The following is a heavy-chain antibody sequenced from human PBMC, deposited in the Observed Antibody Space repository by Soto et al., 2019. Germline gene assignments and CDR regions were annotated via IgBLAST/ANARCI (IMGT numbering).Heavy chain of an antibody. CDR1: GGSISSYY. Sequence: PSETLSLTCTVSGGSISSYYWTWIRQPPGKGLEWIGYIYYSGSTNYNPSLKSRVTISVDTSKNQFSLKLSSVTAADTAVYYCARSGTTVVKGGDVEIWGQGTMVTVSS. CDR2: IYYSGST. CDR3: ARSGTTVVKGGDVEI. V-gene: IGHV4-59*01. D-gene: IGHD4-17*01. J-gene: IGHJ3*02.